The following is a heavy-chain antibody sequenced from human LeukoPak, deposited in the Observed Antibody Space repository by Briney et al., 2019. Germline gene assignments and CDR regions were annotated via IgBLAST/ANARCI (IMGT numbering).Heavy chain of an antibody. J-gene: IGHJ4*02. CDR2: ISAYNGNT. CDR3: ARVSRRDSGYDFLVLFDY. Sequence: ASVKVSCKASGYTFTSYGISWVRQAPGQGLEWMGWISAYNGNTNYAQKLQGRVTMTTDTSTSTAYMELSSLRSEDTAVYYCARVSRRDSGYDFLVLFDYWGQGTLVTVSS. CDR1: GYTFTSYG. D-gene: IGHD5-12*01. V-gene: IGHV1-18*01.